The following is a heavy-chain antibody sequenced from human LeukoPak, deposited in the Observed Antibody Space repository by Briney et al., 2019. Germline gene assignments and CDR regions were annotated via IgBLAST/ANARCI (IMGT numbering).Heavy chain of an antibody. CDR2: VDPEDGET. V-gene: IGHV1-69-2*01. CDR3: ATDLPAAAGTDY. D-gene: IGHD6-13*01. J-gene: IGHJ4*02. CDR1: GYTFTDYY. Sequence: ASVKVSCKVSGYTFTDYYMHWVQQAPGKGLEWMGLVDPEDGETINAEKVQGRHTITADTSTDTAYMELSSLRSEDTAVYYCATDLPAAAGTDYWGQGTLVTVSS.